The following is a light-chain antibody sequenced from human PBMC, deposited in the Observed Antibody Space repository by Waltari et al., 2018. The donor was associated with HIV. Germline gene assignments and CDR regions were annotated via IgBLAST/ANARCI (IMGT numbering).Light chain of an antibody. J-gene: IGKJ3*01. CDR2: AAS. V-gene: IGKV1-39*01. Sequence: DIQMTQSPSSLSASLGDRVTITCRARQTINIYLNWYRQKPGKAPDLLIYAASSLQSGVPSRFSGTGSGTDFTLTINGLQGEDFATYYCQQSYSGLTFGPGTKVDV. CDR3: QQSYSGLT. CDR1: QTINIY.